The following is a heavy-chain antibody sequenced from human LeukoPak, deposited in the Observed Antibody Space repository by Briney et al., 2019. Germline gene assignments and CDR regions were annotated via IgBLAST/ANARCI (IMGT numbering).Heavy chain of an antibody. D-gene: IGHD6-19*01. CDR3: AAGAGWLIDW. CDR1: GFTFCNYW. J-gene: IGHJ4*02. V-gene: IGHV3-7*01. Sequence: GGSLRLSCAASGFTFCNYWMNWVRQAPGKGMEWVAIIEKDGSEILYVDSVKGRFTISRDNAKNSLYLQMNSLRAEDTAVYYCAAGAGWLIDWWGQGTLVTVSS. CDR2: IEKDGSEI.